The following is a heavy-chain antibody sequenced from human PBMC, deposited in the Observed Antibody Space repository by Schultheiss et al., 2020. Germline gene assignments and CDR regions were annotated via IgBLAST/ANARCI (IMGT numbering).Heavy chain of an antibody. V-gene: IGHV4-38-2*02. J-gene: IGHJ4*02. Sequence: GSLRLSCTVSGYSISSGYYWGWIRQPPGKGLEWIGSIYHSGSTYYNPSLKSRVTISVDTSKNQFSLKLSSVTAADTAVYYCARAEWELLTPLYFDYWGQGTLVTVSS. D-gene: IGHD1-26*01. CDR3: ARAEWELLTPLYFDY. CDR2: IYHSGST. CDR1: GYSISSGYY.